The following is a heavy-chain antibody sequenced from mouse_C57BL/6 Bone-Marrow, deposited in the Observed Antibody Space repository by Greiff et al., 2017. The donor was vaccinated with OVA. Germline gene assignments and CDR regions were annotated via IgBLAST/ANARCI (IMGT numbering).Heavy chain of an antibody. CDR2: IRYDGSN. J-gene: IGHJ4*01. Sequence: EVKLQESGPGLVKPSQSLSLTCSATGYSITSGYYWNWIRQSPGNKLEWMSYIRYDGSNNYNPSLKNRISITRYTSKNQLFLKLNAVTTEDTDTDYCANWDDCAMDYWGQGTSVTVSS. V-gene: IGHV3-6*01. D-gene: IGHD4-1*01. CDR3: ANWDDCAMDY. CDR1: GYSITSGYY.